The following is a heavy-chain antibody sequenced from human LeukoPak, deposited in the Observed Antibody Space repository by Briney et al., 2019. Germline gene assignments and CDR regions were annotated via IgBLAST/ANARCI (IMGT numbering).Heavy chain of an antibody. V-gene: IGHV3-7*04. CDR1: GYTFSDHW. J-gene: IGHJ4*02. D-gene: IGHD1-26*01. CDR3: ARGGSYFSS. Sequence: GGSLRLSCAASGYTFSDHWMSWVRQAPGKGLEWVANIKEDGSEKYYVDSVKGRFTISRDNAKNSLYLQMNILRAEDTAVYYCARGGSYFSSWGQGSLVTVSS. CDR2: IKEDGSEK.